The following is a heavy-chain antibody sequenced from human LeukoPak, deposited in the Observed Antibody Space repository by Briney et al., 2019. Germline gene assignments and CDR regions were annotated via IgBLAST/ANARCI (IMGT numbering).Heavy chain of an antibody. CDR1: GFTFSRYS. Sequence: PGGSLRLSCAASGFTFSRYSMNWVRQAPGKGLEWVASISSTSTFIYSADSVKGRFTISRDTAKNSLFLQMNSLRAEDTAIYYCARDYFDSSDYPQTYYYCYMDVWGKGTTVTVSS. J-gene: IGHJ6*03. CDR2: ISSTSTFI. V-gene: IGHV3-21*01. D-gene: IGHD3-22*01. CDR3: ARDYFDSSDYPQTYYYCYMDV.